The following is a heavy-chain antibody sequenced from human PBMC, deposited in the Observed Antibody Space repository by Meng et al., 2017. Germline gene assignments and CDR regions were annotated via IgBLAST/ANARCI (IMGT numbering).Heavy chain of an antibody. Sequence: HLQQARPGLLIPLVTRSPTPAVYGGSFIGYYWSRTRQPTGKGLEWIAEINHSGSTNYNPSLKSRVTISVDTSKNQFSLKLSSVTAADTAVYYCARGPLVHQYFDYWGQGTLVTVSS. CDR2: INHSGST. D-gene: IGHD6-13*01. CDR1: GGSFIGYY. V-gene: IGHV4-34*01. J-gene: IGHJ4*02. CDR3: ARGPLVHQYFDY.